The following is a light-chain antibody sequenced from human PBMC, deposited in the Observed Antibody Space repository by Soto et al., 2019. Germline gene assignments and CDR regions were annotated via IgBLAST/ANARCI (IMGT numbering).Light chain of an antibody. CDR2: DVS. CDR1: SSDVGAHNY. CDR3: SSYTGTTTLVI. V-gene: IGLV2-14*03. Sequence: QSALTQPASVSGSPGQSIAISCTGTSSDVGAHNYVSWYQQHPGKAPKLMIYDVSNRPSGVSTRFSGFKSGNTASLTISGRQAEAEADYYCSSYTGTTTLVIFGGGTKLTVL. J-gene: IGLJ2*01.